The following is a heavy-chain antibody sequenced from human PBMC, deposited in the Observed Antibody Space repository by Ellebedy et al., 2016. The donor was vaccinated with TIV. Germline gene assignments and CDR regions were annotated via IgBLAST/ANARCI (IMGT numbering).Heavy chain of an antibody. Sequence: PGESLKISCAASGFTFSSFGMHWVRQAPGKGLEWVAVTSYDGRKEFYADSVKGRFTISRDNSKNTLYLQMSSLRAEDTAVYYCAKPDIAWSLYYFDSWGQGTLVTVSS. J-gene: IGHJ4*02. CDR2: TSYDGRKE. CDR3: AKPDIAWSLYYFDS. CDR1: GFTFSSFG. V-gene: IGHV3-30*18. D-gene: IGHD5-12*01.